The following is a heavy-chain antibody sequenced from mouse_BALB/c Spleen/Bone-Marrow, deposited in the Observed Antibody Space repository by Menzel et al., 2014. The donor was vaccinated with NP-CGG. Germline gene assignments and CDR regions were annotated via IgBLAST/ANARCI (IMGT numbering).Heavy chain of an antibody. Sequence: VQLQQSGAELAKPGASVKMSCKASGYTFTSYWMHWVKQRPGQGLEWIGYINPNTGYTEYNQKFKDKATLTADKSSSTAYMQLSSLISEDSAVYYCARAPLLRLRDYLDYWGQGTTLTVSS. CDR2: INPNTGYT. J-gene: IGHJ2*01. CDR3: ARAPLLRLRDYLDY. D-gene: IGHD1-2*01. CDR1: GYTFTSYW. V-gene: IGHV1-7*01.